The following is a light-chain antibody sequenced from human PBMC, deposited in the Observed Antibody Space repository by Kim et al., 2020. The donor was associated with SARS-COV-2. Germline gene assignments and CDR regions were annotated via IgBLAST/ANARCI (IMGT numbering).Light chain of an antibody. J-gene: IGLJ2*01. CDR2: SNN. Sequence: ELTQPPSASGTPGQRVTVSCSGSSSNIGSNTVNWYQQLPGTAPKLLIYSNNQRPSGVPDRFSGSKSGTSASLAISGLQSEDEADYYCASWDDSLNGPVFGGGTQLTVL. CDR1: SSNIGSNT. CDR3: ASWDDSLNGPV. V-gene: IGLV1-44*01.